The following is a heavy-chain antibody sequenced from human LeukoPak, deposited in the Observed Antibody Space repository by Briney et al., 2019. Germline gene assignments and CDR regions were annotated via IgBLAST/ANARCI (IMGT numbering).Heavy chain of an antibody. CDR1: GGSISDYY. CDR3: ARAEAAAGSTYYFDS. V-gene: IGHV4-59*08. CDR2: IHYSGST. Sequence: SETLSLTCTVSGGSISDYYWSWIRQPPGKELEWIGYIHYSGSTNYNPSLRSRVTISVDTSKNQFSLKLTSVTAADTAVYFCARAEAAAGSTYYFDSWGQGTLVTVSS. D-gene: IGHD6-13*01. J-gene: IGHJ4*02.